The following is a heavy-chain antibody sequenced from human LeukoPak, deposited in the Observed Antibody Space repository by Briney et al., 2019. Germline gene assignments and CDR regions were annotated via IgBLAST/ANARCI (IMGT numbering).Heavy chain of an antibody. CDR1: GYTFTGYY. J-gene: IGHJ4*02. D-gene: IGHD3-10*01. Sequence: ASVKVSCKASGYTFTGYYMHWVRQAPGQGLEWMGWINPNSGGTNYAQKFQGGVTMTRDTSISTAYMELSRLRSDDTAVYYCARDRGLRAYYFDYWGQGTLVTVSS. CDR2: INPNSGGT. CDR3: ARDRGLRAYYFDY. V-gene: IGHV1-2*02.